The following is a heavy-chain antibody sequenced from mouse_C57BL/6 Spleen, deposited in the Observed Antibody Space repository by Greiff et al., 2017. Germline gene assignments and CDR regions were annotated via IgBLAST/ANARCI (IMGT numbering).Heavy chain of an antibody. CDR1: GYAFTNYL. CDR3: ARGAYDRFDY. CDR2: INPGSGGT. J-gene: IGHJ2*01. Sequence: LQESGAELVRPGTSVTVSCKASGYAFTNYLIEWVKQRPGQGLEWIGVINPGSGGTNYNEKFKGKATLTADKSSSTAYMQLSSLTSEDSAVYFCARGAYDRFDYWGQGTTLTVSS. D-gene: IGHD6-5*01. V-gene: IGHV1-54*01.